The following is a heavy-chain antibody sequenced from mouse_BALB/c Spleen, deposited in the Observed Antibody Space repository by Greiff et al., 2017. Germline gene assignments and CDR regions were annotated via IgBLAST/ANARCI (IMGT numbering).Heavy chain of an antibody. CDR2: ISYSGST. V-gene: IGHV3-2*02. D-gene: IGHD3-2*01. CDR1: GYSITSDYA. Sequence: EVQLVESGPGLVKPSQSLSLTCTVTGYSITSDYAWNWIRQFPGNKLEWMGYISYSGSTSYNPSLKSRISITRDTSKNQFFLQLNSVTTEDTATYYGARGDSSGYGFAYWGQGTLVTVSA. CDR3: ARGDSSGYGFAY. J-gene: IGHJ3*01.